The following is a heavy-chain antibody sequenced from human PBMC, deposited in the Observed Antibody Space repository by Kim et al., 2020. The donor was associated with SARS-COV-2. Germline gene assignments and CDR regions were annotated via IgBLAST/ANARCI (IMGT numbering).Heavy chain of an antibody. J-gene: IGHJ4*03. CDR3: STEGDTSGYNFDF. Sequence: GGSLRLSCAASGFTVSSYSMRWVRQAPGKGLEWVSSICSGGNTIYSADSMRSRSTVSENTTNTLYFLLMSRLAEDKAAFYCSTEGDTSGYNFDFWGQGT. V-gene: IGHV3-66*02. D-gene: IGHD6-19*01. CDR1: GFTVSSYS. CDR2: ICSGGNT.